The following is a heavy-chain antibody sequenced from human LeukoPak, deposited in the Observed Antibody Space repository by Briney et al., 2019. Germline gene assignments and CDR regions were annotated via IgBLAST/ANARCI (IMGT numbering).Heavy chain of an antibody. J-gene: IGHJ5*02. V-gene: IGHV3-53*05. CDR3: ARIGHSGQYCSSTSCYTSGNWFDP. D-gene: IGHD2-2*02. CDR2: IYSGGST. CDR1: GFTVSSNY. Sequence: GGSLRLSCAASGFTVSSNYMSWVRQAPGKGLEWVSVIYSGGSTYYADSVKGRFTISRDNSKNTLYLQMNSLRSDDTAVYYCARIGHSGQYCSSTSCYTSGNWFDPWGQGTLVTVSS.